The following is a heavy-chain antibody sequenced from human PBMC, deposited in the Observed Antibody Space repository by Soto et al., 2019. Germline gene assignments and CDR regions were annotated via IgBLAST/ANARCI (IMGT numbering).Heavy chain of an antibody. Sequence: EVQLVESGGGLVKPGGSLRLSCAASGFTFSNAWMSWVRQAPGKGLEWVGRIKSKTDGGTTDYAAPVKGRFTISRDDAKNKLYLQMNRLKTEDTAVYYCTPSYCSGGSCYSVAAFDSWGQGTMVTVSS. J-gene: IGHJ3*02. CDR1: GFTFSNAW. CDR3: TPSYCSGGSCYSVAAFDS. D-gene: IGHD2-15*01. V-gene: IGHV3-15*01. CDR2: IKSKTDGGTT.